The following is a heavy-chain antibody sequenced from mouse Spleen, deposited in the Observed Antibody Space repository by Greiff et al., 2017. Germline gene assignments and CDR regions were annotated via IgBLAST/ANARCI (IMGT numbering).Heavy chain of an antibody. V-gene: IGHV1-55*01. Sequence: QVQLQQPGAELVKPGASVKMSCKAPGYTLPSYWITGVKQSPGQGLEWIGDIYPGSGSTNYNEKFKSKATLTVDTSSSTAYMQLSSLTSEDSAVYYCARRDDYDYYWGQGTTLTVSS. D-gene: IGHD2-4*01. CDR1: GYTLPSYW. J-gene: IGHJ2*01. CDR2: IYPGSGST. CDR3: ARRDDYDYY.